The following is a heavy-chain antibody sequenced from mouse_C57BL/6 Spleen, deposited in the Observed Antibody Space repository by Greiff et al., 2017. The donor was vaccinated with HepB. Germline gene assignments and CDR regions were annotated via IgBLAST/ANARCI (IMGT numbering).Heavy chain of an antibody. CDR1: GYAFSSSW. CDR2: IYPGDGDT. J-gene: IGHJ3*01. CDR3: ARERLTTVVATEGPFAY. D-gene: IGHD1-1*01. V-gene: IGHV1-82*01. Sequence: QVQLQQSGPELVKPGASVKISCKASGYAFSSSWMNWVKQRPGKGLEWIGRIYPGDGDTNYNRKFKGKATLTADKSSSTAYMQLSSLTSEDSAVYFCARERLTTVVATEGPFAYWGQGTLVTVSA.